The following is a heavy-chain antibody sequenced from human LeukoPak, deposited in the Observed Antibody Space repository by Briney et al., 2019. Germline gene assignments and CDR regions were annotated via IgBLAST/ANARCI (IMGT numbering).Heavy chain of an antibody. Sequence: SETLSLTCAVYGGSFSGYYWSWIRQPPGKGLEWIGEINHSGSTNYNPSLKSRVTISVDTSKNQFSLKLSSVTAADTAVYYCARVDYYDSSGYYYHDYWGQGTLVTASS. CDR2: INHSGST. CDR3: ARVDYYDSSGYYYHDY. V-gene: IGHV4-34*01. CDR1: GGSFSGYY. D-gene: IGHD3-22*01. J-gene: IGHJ4*02.